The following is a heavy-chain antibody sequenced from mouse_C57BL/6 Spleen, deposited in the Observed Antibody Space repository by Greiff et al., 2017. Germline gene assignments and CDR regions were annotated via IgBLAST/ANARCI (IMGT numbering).Heavy chain of an antibody. J-gene: IGHJ4*01. CDR3: ARNSQFPYYYGSRYYAMDY. V-gene: IGHV2-2*01. CDR2: IWSGGST. D-gene: IGHD1-1*01. Sequence: QVQLKESGPGLVQPSQSLSITCTVSGFSLTSYGVHWVRQSPGKGLEWLGVIWSGGSTDYNAAFISRLSISKDNSKSQVFFKMNSLQADDTAIYYCARNSQFPYYYGSRYYAMDYWGQGTSVTVSS. CDR1: GFSLTSYG.